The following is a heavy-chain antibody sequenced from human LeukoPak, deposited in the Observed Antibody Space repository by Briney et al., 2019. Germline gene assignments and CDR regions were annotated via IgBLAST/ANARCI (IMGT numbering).Heavy chain of an antibody. CDR3: AKNYGTNSYYFDY. CDR1: GFIFSNFG. J-gene: IGHJ4*02. V-gene: IGHV3-30*18. Sequence: GRSLRLSCAVSGFIFSNFGMHWVRQAPGKGLEWVAIISYDGNHKLYADSVKGRFTISRDNSENTLYLQMNSLRADDTAVYYCAKNYGTNSYYFDYWGQGTLVTVSS. CDR2: ISYDGNHK. D-gene: IGHD4-23*01.